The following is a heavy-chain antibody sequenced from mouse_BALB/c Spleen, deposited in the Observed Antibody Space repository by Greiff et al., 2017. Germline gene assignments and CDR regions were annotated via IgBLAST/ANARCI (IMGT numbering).Heavy chain of an antibody. CDR2: ISSGGSYT. D-gene: IGHD1-2*01. CDR3: ASLTTASYFDY. Sequence: EVQLVESGGDLVKPGGSLKLSCAASGFTFSSYGMSWVRQTPDKRLEWVATISSGGSYTYYPDSVKGRFTISRDNAKNTLYLQMSSLKSEDTAMYYCASLTTASYFDYWGQGTTLTVSS. CDR1: GFTFSSYG. V-gene: IGHV5-6*01. J-gene: IGHJ2*01.